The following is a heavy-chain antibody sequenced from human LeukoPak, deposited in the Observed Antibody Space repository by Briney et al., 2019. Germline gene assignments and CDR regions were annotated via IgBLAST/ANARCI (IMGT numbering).Heavy chain of an antibody. CDR1: GFTFSSYA. CDR3: AKDTGSVVVIYFDY. Sequence: GGSLRLSCAASGFTFSSYAMSWVRQAPGKGLEWVSAISGSGGSTYYADSVKGRFAISRDNSKNTLYLQMNSLRAEDTAVYYCAKDTGSVVVIYFDYWGQGTLVTVSS. CDR2: ISGSGGST. V-gene: IGHV3-23*01. D-gene: IGHD3-22*01. J-gene: IGHJ4*02.